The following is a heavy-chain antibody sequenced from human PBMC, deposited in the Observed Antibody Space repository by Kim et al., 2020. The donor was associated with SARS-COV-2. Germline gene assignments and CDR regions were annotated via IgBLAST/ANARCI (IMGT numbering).Heavy chain of an antibody. CDR3: ARYYYGSGSLAFDY. V-gene: IGHV3-53*01. D-gene: IGHD3-10*01. Sequence: AASVKGRFTISRDKSKNTLYLQMNSPRAEDTAVYYCARYYYGSGSLAFDYWGQGTLVTVSS. J-gene: IGHJ4*02.